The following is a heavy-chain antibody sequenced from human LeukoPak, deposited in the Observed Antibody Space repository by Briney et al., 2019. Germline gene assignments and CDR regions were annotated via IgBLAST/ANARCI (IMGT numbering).Heavy chain of an antibody. J-gene: IGHJ3*02. CDR1: GFTFSSYG. Sequence: GGSLRLSCAASGFTFSSYGMSWVRQAPGKGLEWVSAISGSGGSTYYADSVKGRFTISRDNAKNSLFLQMNSLRAEDTAVYYCARHPLGTFDIWGQGTMVTVSS. CDR2: ISGSGGST. D-gene: IGHD3-10*01. CDR3: ARHPLGTFDI. V-gene: IGHV3-23*01.